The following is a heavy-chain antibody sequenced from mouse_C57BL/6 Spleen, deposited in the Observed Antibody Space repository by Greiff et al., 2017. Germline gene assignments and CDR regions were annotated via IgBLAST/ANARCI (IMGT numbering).Heavy chain of an antibody. Sequence: LQESGAELVRPGTSVKMSCKASGYTFTNYWIGWAKQRPGHGLEWIGDIYPGGGYTNYNEKFKGKATLTADKSSSTAYMQFSSLTSEDSAIYYCAREDYDHAMDYWGQGTSVTVSS. CDR1: GYTFTNYW. CDR2: IYPGGGYT. CDR3: AREDYDHAMDY. V-gene: IGHV1-63*01. D-gene: IGHD2-4*01. J-gene: IGHJ4*01.